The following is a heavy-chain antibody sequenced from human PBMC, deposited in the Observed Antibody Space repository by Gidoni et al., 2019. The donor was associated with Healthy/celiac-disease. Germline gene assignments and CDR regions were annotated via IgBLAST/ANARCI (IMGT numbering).Heavy chain of an antibody. V-gene: IGHV3-7*01. D-gene: IGHD1-26*01. CDR2: IKQDGSEK. Sequence: EVQLVESGGGLVQPGGFLRLSCAASGFTFSSYWMSWVRQAPGKGLEWVANIKQDGSEKYYVDSVKGRFTISRDNAKNSLYLQMNSLRAEDTAVYYCARVKGGSYYRPRRVWYFDYWGQGTLVTVSS. J-gene: IGHJ4*02. CDR3: ARVKGGSYYRPRRVWYFDY. CDR1: GFTFSSYW.